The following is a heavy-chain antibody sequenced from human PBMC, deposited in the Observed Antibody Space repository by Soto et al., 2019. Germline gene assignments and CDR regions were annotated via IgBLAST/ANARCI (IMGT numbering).Heavy chain of an antibody. D-gene: IGHD3-10*01. V-gene: IGHV4-31*03. Sequence: QVQLQESGPGLVQPSQTLSLTCSVSSDSINGGSYSWNWIRQFPGKGLEWIGYTSYSGTTNYNPSLNRRATISVDTSKNAFSLRLTSVTAADPAVYYCARDKGAQFDRYFDLWGRGTLVTVS. CDR3: ARDKGAQFDRYFDL. J-gene: IGHJ2*01. CDR2: TSYSGTT. CDR1: SDSINGGSYS.